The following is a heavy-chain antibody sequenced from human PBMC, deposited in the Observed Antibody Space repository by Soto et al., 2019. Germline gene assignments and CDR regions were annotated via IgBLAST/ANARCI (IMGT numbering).Heavy chain of an antibody. CDR2: IYYSGST. D-gene: IGHD1-1*01. Sequence: SETLSLTCSVSGGSVSSGSYYWSWIRQPPGKGLELIGYIYYSGSTNYNPSLKSRVTISVDTSKNQFSLKLSSVTAADTAVYYCARDGRHLGMDVWGQGTTVTVSS. CDR1: GGSVSSGSYY. CDR3: ARDGRHLGMDV. J-gene: IGHJ6*02. V-gene: IGHV4-61*01.